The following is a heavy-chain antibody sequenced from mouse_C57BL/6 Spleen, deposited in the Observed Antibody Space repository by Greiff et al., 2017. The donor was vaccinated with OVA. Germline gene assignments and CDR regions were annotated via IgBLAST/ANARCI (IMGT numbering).Heavy chain of an antibody. CDR2: IDPETGGT. CDR3: TRGAQFTTFDY. Sequence: QVQLKQSGAELVRPGASVTLSCKASGYTFTHYEMHWVKQTPVHGLEWIGAIDPETGGTAYNQKFKGKAILTADKSSSTAYMELRSLTSEDSAVYYCTRGAQFTTFDYWGQGTTLTVSS. V-gene: IGHV1-15*01. J-gene: IGHJ2*01. CDR1: GYTFTHYE. D-gene: IGHD1-3*01.